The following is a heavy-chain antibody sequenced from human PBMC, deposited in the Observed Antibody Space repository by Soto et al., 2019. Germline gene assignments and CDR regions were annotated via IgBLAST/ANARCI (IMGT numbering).Heavy chain of an antibody. V-gene: IGHV5-51*01. J-gene: IGHJ6*02. D-gene: IGHD3-16*02. Sequence: ESLKISCKGSGYIFTTYWIGWVRQMPGKGLEWMGIMYPGNSETRYSPSFQGQVTISADKSISTAYLQWSSLKASDTAMYYCAGQRARMAPGLSYDFYTMDVWGQGTTVTVSS. CDR1: GYIFTTYW. CDR3: AGQRARMAPGLSYDFYTMDV. CDR2: MYPGNSET.